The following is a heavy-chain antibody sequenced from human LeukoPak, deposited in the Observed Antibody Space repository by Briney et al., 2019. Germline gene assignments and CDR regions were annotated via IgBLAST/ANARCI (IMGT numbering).Heavy chain of an antibody. J-gene: IGHJ6*03. V-gene: IGHV1-2*06. CDR2: INPNSGGT. D-gene: IGHD5-12*01. Sequence: ASVKVSCKASGYTFTGYYMHWVRQAPGQGLEWMGRINPNSGGTNYAQKFQGRVTMTRDTSISTAYMELSRLRSDDTAVYYCAREYSGYDYVGYYYYYTDVWGKGTTVTVSS. CDR1: GYTFTGYY. CDR3: AREYSGYDYVGYYYYYTDV.